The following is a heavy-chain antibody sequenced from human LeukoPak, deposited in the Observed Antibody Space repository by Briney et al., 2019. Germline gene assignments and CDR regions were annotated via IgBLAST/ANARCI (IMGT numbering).Heavy chain of an antibody. CDR3: NRDKRWYSRKLRNYYYGMDV. V-gene: IGHV3-49*03. J-gene: IGHJ6*02. Sequence: GGSLRLSCTASGFTFCDYAMSWCRQAPGKGLEWVGFIRSKAYGGTTEYAASVKGRFTISRDDSKSIAYLKMNSMKTEDTAVYYCNRDKRWYSRKLRNYYYGMDVWGQGTTVTASS. CDR2: IRSKAYGGTT. CDR1: GFTFCDYA. D-gene: IGHD6-13*01.